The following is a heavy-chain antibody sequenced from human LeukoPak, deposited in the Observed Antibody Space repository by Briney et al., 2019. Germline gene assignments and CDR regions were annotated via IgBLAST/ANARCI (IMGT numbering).Heavy chain of an antibody. CDR2: IYHSGST. CDR3: ARLLIDYSKAHHYYYMDV. J-gene: IGHJ6*03. D-gene: IGHD4-11*01. CDR1: GYSISSGYY. Sequence: SETLSLTCTVSGYSISSGYYWGWIRQPPGKGLEWIGSIYHSGSTYYNPSLKSRVTISVDTSKNQFSLKLSSVTAADTAVYYCARLLIDYSKAHHYYYMDVWGKGTTVTVSS. V-gene: IGHV4-38-2*02.